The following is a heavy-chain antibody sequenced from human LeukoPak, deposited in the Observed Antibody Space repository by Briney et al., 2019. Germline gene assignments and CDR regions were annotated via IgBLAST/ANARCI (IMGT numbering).Heavy chain of an antibody. CDR2: INHSGST. Sequence: PSETLSLTCAVYGGSFSGSYWSWIRQPPGKGLEWIGEINHSGSTNYNPSLKSRLTISVDTSKNQFSLKLSSVTAADTAVYYCARGGCGGDCYSHAEYFQYWGQDTLVSVSS. V-gene: IGHV4-34*01. J-gene: IGHJ1*01. D-gene: IGHD2-21*02. CDR3: ARGGCGGDCYSHAEYFQY. CDR1: GGSFSGSY.